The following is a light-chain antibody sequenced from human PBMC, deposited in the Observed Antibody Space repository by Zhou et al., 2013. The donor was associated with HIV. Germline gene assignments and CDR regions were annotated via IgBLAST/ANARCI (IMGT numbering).Light chain of an antibody. CDR3: MQALQTPT. J-gene: IGKJ2*01. Sequence: DIVLTQSPLSLAVAPGEAASISCRSSQSLLYSDGYNYLDWYVQKPGQSPQLLIYLASNRASGVPDRISASGSGTDFTLKISRVEAEDVGVYYCMQALQTPTFGQGTKLEIK. CDR2: LAS. V-gene: IGKV2-28*01. CDR1: QSLLYSDGYNY.